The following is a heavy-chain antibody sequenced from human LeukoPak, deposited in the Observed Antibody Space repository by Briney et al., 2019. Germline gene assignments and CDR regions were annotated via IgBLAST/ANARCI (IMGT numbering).Heavy chain of an antibody. V-gene: IGHV4-38-2*02. CDR1: GYSISSGYY. CDR2: IYHSGST. D-gene: IGHD2-8*02. Sequence: SGTLSLTCTVSGYSISSGYYWGWIRQLPGKGLEWIGSIYHSGSTLYNPSLKSRVTISVDTSKNQFSLQLSSVTAADTAVYYCARVYWSYYYYMDVRGKGTTVTVSS. J-gene: IGHJ6*03. CDR3: ARVYWSYYYYMDV.